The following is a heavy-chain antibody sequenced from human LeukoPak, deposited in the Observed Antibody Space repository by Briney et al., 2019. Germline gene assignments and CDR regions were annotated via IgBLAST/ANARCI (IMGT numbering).Heavy chain of an antibody. D-gene: IGHD5-12*01. V-gene: IGHV1-2*02. CDR1: GYTFTDYY. CDR3: ARDMGRYSGYDYDY. CDR2: IHPNSGAT. Sequence: ASVKVSCKTSGYTFTDYYLHWVRQAPGQGLEWVGWIHPNSGATHYAQKFQGRLTMTRDTSISTVYMELTRLRSDDTAVHYCARDMGRYSGYDYDYWGQGTLVTVSS. J-gene: IGHJ4*02.